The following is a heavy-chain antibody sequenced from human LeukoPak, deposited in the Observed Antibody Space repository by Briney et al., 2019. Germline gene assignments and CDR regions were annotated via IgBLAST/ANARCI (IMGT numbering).Heavy chain of an antibody. J-gene: IGHJ4*02. CDR2: IVVGSGTT. Sequence: SVKVSCKASGFTFTNSAVQWVRQARGQRLEWIGWIVVGSGTTNYAQEFQERVTITRDLSTSTAFLELSSPGSDDTAVYFCAAEDSGSGTYQDYWGQGTLVIVSS. CDR3: AAEDSGSGTYQDY. D-gene: IGHD3-10*01. CDR1: GFTFTNSA. V-gene: IGHV1-58*01.